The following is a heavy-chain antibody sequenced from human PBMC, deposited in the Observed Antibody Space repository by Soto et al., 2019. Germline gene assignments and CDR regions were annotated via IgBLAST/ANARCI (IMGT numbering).Heavy chain of an antibody. CDR2: ISGSGGST. V-gene: IGHV3-23*01. CDR3: AKHWGNIVVVTATLYYYYGMDV. CDR1: GFTFSSYA. J-gene: IGHJ6*02. Sequence: PGGSLRLSCAASGFTFSSYAMSWVRQAPGKGLEWVSAISGSGGSTYYADSVKGRFTISRDNSKNTLYLQMNSLRAEDTAVYYCAKHWGNIVVVTATLYYYYGMDVWGQGTTVTVSS. D-gene: IGHD2-21*02.